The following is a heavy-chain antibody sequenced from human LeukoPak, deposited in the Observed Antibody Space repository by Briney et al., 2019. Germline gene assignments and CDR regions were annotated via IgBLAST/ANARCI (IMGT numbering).Heavy chain of an antibody. V-gene: IGHV4-39*01. D-gene: IGHD4-17*01. CDR1: GASITNYAYY. J-gene: IGHJ6*03. CDR3: ASATTVTLYYYYYMDV. Sequence: SETLSLTCTGSGASITNYAYYWGWIRQPPGKGLEWIGSMYYSGTSYYNPSLKSRVSISRDTSKNQFSLKLSSVTAADTAVYYCASATTVTLYYYYYMDVWGKGTTVTVSS. CDR2: MYYSGTS.